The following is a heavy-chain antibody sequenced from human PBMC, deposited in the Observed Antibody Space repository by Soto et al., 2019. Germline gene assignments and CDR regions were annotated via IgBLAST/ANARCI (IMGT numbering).Heavy chain of an antibody. Sequence: GESLKISCAASGFTVSSNYMSWVRQAPGKGLEWVSVIYSGGSTYYADSVKGRFTISRDNSKNTLYLQMNSLRAEDTAVYYCASGLSWYGYFWYWGQGTLVTVSS. CDR3: ASGLSWYGYFWY. D-gene: IGHD6-13*01. CDR2: IYSGGST. V-gene: IGHV3-53*01. CDR1: GFTVSSNY. J-gene: IGHJ4*02.